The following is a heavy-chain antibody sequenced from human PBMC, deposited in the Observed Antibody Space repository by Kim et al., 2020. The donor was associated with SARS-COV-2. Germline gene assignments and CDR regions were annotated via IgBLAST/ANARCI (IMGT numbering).Heavy chain of an antibody. D-gene: IGHD3-22*01. CDR1: GFTFTSYA. CDR2: ISGSGGSI. CDR3: AKGHNYDSSGYYLRGYF. Sequence: GGSLRLSCAASGFTFTSYAMSWVRQAPEKGLEWVSAISGSGGSIYYADSVKGRFIISRVSSENTLYLQMNSLRAEDTAVYYCAKGHNYDSSGYYLRGYF. J-gene: IGHJ4*01. V-gene: IGHV3-23*01.